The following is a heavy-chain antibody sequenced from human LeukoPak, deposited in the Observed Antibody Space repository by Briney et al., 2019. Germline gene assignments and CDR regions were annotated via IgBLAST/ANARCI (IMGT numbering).Heavy chain of an antibody. V-gene: IGHV3-23*01. CDR1: GFTFNNYG. Sequence: GGSRRLSCAASGFTFNNYGMSWVRQAPGKGLEWVSSISGSGGSTYYAESVKGRLTTSRDNSKNTLYLQMNSLRAEDTAVYYCARDLGYGDFYFDYWGQGTLVTVSS. CDR2: ISGSGGST. CDR3: ARDLGYGDFYFDY. D-gene: IGHD4-17*01. J-gene: IGHJ4*02.